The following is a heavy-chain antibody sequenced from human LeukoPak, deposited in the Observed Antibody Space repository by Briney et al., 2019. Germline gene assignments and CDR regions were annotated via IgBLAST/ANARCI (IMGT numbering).Heavy chain of an antibody. J-gene: IGHJ5*02. D-gene: IGHD6-13*01. Sequence: PSDTLSLTCTVSGDSISSGFFWGWIRQSPDKGLEWIGSAYRTGNTYYEASLKSRVTISVDTSRNQFSLELRSVTAADTAIYYCARDKDLPPPPGIGAGPRLTWFDPWGQGTRVTVSS. CDR1: GDSISSGFF. CDR3: ARDKDLPPPPGIGAGPRLTWFDP. CDR2: AYRTGNT. V-gene: IGHV4-38-2*02.